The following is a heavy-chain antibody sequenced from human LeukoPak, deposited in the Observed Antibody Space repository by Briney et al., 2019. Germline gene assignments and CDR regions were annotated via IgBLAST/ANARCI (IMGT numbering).Heavy chain of an antibody. V-gene: IGHV3-53*01. Sequence: GGSLTLSCAASGFTVSSNYMTWVRQAPGKGLEWVSDISIPGSITYADSVKGRFTTSRDNSKNTLYLQMNSLRAADTAVYYCARDKGSGWSDAFDIWGQGTMVTVSS. CDR2: ISIPGSI. J-gene: IGHJ3*02. CDR1: GFTVSSNY. D-gene: IGHD2-15*01. CDR3: ARDKGSGWSDAFDI.